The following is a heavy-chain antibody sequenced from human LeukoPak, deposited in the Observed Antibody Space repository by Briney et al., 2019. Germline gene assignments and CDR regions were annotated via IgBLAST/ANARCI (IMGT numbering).Heavy chain of an antibody. CDR3: ARDKPHYSHDY. CDR2: IKKDGSEK. V-gene: IGHV3-7*04. J-gene: IGHJ4*02. D-gene: IGHD5-18*01. CDR1: GFTFSSNW. Sequence: PGGSLRLSCAASGFTFSSNWMSWVRQAPGKGLEWVASIKKDGSEKYYVDSVKGRFTISRDDAKNSLYLQMYSLRAEDTAVYYCARDKPHYSHDYWGQGTLVTVSS.